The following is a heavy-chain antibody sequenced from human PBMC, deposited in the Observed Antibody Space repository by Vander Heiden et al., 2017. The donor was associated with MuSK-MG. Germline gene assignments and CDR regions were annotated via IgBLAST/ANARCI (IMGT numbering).Heavy chain of an antibody. CDR2: ITTTSYI. J-gene: IGHJ6*03. Sequence: EVQLVESGGGLVNPGGSLRLSCAASGFTFSTYNMNWVRQAPGKGLEWVSSITTTSYIYSADSVKGRFTISRDNAKNSLYLQMHGLRAEDTAVYYCARDGCSSTSCCYYMDVWGKGTTVTVSS. CDR1: GFTFSTYN. CDR3: ARDGCSSTSCCYYMDV. V-gene: IGHV3-21*01. D-gene: IGHD2-2*01.